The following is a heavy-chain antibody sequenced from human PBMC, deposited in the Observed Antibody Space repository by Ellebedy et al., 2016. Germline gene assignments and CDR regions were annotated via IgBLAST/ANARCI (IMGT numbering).Heavy chain of an antibody. Sequence: GESLKISCAASGFTFSSYAMSWVRQAPGKGLEWVSGISGSGGSTYYADSVKGRFTISRDNSKNTLYLQMNSLRAEDTAVYYCARVGYSSSSSSWGQGTLVTVSS. CDR2: ISGSGGST. V-gene: IGHV3-23*01. CDR3: ARVGYSSSSSS. J-gene: IGHJ4*02. D-gene: IGHD6-6*01. CDR1: GFTFSSYA.